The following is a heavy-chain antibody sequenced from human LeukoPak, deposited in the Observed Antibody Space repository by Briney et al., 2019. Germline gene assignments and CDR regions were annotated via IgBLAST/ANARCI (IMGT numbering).Heavy chain of an antibody. Sequence: PGGSLRLSCAASGFTFSSYAMHWVRQAPGKGLEWVAVISYDGSNKYYADSVKGRFTISRGNSKNTLYLQMNSLRAEDTAVYYCAREPDIVVVPAASLDYWGQGTLVTVSS. CDR2: ISYDGSNK. CDR1: GFTFSSYA. D-gene: IGHD2-2*01. CDR3: AREPDIVVVPAASLDY. V-gene: IGHV3-30-3*01. J-gene: IGHJ4*02.